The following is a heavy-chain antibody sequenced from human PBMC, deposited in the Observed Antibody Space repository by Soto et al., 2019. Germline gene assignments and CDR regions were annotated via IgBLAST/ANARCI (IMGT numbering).Heavy chain of an antibody. J-gene: IGHJ5*02. D-gene: IGHD2-2*01. V-gene: IGHV3-23*01. CDR2: ISAGGGNT. Sequence: EVQLLESGGGLVQPGGSLRLSCAVSGFSFSTYAMSWVRQAPGKGLEWVSGISAGGGNTYYADSVRGRFTISRDNSKDTLYLQITRLGAEDTAFYYCAKHAEYQLVSWFDPWGQGTLVTVSS. CDR3: AKHAEYQLVSWFDP. CDR1: GFSFSTYA.